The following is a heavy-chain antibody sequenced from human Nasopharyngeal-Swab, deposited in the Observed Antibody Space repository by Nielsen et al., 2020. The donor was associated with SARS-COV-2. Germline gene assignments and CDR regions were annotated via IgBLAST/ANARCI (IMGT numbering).Heavy chain of an antibody. CDR3: ARGGIVLMVYAISAQIWFDP. V-gene: IGHV1-2*06. Sequence: ASVKVSCKASGYTFTSYAMHWVRQAPGQGLEWMGRINPNSGGTNYAQKFQGRVTMTRDTSISTAYMELNRLRSDDTAVYYCARGGIVLMVYAISAQIWFDPWGQGTLVTVSS. D-gene: IGHD2-8*01. J-gene: IGHJ5*02. CDR1: GYTFTSYA. CDR2: INPNSGGT.